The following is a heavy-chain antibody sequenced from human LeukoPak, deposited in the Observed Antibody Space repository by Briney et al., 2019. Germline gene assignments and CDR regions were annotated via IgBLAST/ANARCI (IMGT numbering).Heavy chain of an antibody. CDR3: ARCGWFGEHIDY. J-gene: IGHJ4*02. CDR1: GGSISSYY. CDR2: IYYSGST. Sequence: PSETLSLTCTVSGGSISSYYWSWIRQAPGKGLEWIGYIYYSGSTNYNPSLKSRVTISVDTSKNQFSLKLSSVTAADTAVYYCARCGWFGEHIDYWGQGTLVTVSS. V-gene: IGHV4-59*01. D-gene: IGHD3-10*01.